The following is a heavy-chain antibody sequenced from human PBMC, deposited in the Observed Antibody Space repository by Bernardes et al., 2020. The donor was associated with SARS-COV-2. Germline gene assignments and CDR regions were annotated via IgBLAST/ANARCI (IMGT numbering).Heavy chain of an antibody. V-gene: IGHV3-33*01. J-gene: IGHJ6*02. Sequence: GGSLRLSCAASGFTFSSYGMHWVRQAPGKGLEWVAVIWYDGSNKYYADSVKGRFTISRDNSKNTLYLQMNSLRAEDTAVYYCARDNSGSSERNYYYGMDVWGQGTTVTVSS. CDR3: ARDNSGSSERNYYYGMDV. D-gene: IGHD1-26*01. CDR1: GFTFSSYG. CDR2: IWYDGSNK.